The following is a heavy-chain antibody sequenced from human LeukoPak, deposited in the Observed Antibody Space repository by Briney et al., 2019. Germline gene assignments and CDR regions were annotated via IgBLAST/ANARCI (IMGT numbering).Heavy chain of an antibody. CDR1: GFSFSDNY. CDR2: ISNSGSYT. Sequence: PGGSLRLSCAASGFSFSDNYMSWIRQAPGKGLEWVSYISNSGSYTNYPDSVKGRFTISRDNAKNSLYLQMNSLRAEDTAVYYCAKGPDYGDYWGQGTLVTVSS. V-gene: IGHV3-11*06. CDR3: AKGPDYGDY. J-gene: IGHJ4*02.